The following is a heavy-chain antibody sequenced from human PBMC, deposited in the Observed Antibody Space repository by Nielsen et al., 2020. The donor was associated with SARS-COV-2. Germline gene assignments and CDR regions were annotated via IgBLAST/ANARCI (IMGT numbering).Heavy chain of an antibody. V-gene: IGHV1-24*01. CDR2: FDPEDGET. D-gene: IGHD3-9*01. CDR1: GYTLTELS. J-gene: IGHJ6*02. CDR3: ARVARLVILTGREATNYYGMDV. Sequence: ASVKVSCKVSGYTLTELSMHWVRQAPGKGLEWMGGFDPEDGETIYAQKFQGRVTITADESTSTAYMELRSLRSEDTAVYYCARVARLVILTGREATNYYGMDVWGQGTTVTVSS.